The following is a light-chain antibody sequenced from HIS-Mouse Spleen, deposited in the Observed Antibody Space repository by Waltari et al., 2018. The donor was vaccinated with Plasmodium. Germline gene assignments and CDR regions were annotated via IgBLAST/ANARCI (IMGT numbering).Light chain of an antibody. CDR2: AAS. V-gene: IGKV1-39*01. Sequence: DIQMTQSPSSLSASVGDRVTITCLASQSISSFINWYQQKPGKAPKLLIYAASSLQSGVPSRFSGSGSGTDFTLTISSLQPEDFATYYCQQSYSTWTFGQGTKVEIK. CDR3: QQSYSTWT. CDR1: QSISSF. J-gene: IGKJ1*01.